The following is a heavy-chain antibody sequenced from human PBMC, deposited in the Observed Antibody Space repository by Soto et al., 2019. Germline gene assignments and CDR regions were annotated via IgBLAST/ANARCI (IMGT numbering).Heavy chain of an antibody. CDR1: GGSGGSFSGYY. V-gene: IGHV4-34*01. Sequence: QVQLQQWGAGLLKPSETLSLTCAVYGGSGGSFSGYYWSWIRQPPGKWLDWIGEINHSGSTNYNPSLKSRINISVDPSKTQFSAKMSYVTAADTAVYYCSRHNYDSSGYYQYYYGMDVWGQGTTVNVSS. J-gene: IGHJ6*02. CDR3: SRHNYDSSGYYQYYYGMDV. D-gene: IGHD3-22*01. CDR2: INHSGST.